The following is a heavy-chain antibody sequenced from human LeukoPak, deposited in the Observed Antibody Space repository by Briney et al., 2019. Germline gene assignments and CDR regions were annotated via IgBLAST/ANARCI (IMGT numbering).Heavy chain of an antibody. CDR2: VYYNGIT. D-gene: IGHD5-18*01. CDR1: GGSFSGYY. J-gene: IGHJ5*02. Sequence: SETLSLTCAVYGGSFSGYYWTWIRQPPGKGLEWIGSVYYNGITYYNPSLKSRVTVSQDTSKTQFSLKLTSVTAADTAVYYCARGRGYSYAFDPWGQGMLVTVSS. V-gene: IGHV4-34*01. CDR3: ARGRGYSYAFDP.